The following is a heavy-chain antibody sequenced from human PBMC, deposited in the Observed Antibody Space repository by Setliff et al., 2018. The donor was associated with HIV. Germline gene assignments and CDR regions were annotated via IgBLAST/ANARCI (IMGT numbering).Heavy chain of an antibody. Sequence: ASVKVSCKASGYTFSNYDINWVRQATGQGLEWVGWMNPNSGNTGYAQKFQGRVTLTRNTSISTAYMELSSLRSEDTAVYYCARSSGQQLVLYAFDIWGQGTMVTVSS. CDR2: MNPNSGNT. D-gene: IGHD6-13*01. CDR3: ARSSGQQLVLYAFDI. V-gene: IGHV1-8*01. CDR1: GYTFSNYD. J-gene: IGHJ3*02.